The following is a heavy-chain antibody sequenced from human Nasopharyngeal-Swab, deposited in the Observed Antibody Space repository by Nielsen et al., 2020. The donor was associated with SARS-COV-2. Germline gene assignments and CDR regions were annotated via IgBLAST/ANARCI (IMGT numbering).Heavy chain of an antibody. CDR2: VYPGNSEV. CDR3: ARRADRDGYNYEVDP. CDR1: GYSFVNHW. Sequence: GESLKISCMASGYSFVNHWIGWVRQKPGKGPEWMGMVYPGNSEVAYSPSFQGQVTISADKSINTAYLQWSSLRASDTAMYFCARRADRDGYNYEVDPWGQGTQVTVSS. D-gene: IGHD5-24*01. J-gene: IGHJ5*02. V-gene: IGHV5-51*01.